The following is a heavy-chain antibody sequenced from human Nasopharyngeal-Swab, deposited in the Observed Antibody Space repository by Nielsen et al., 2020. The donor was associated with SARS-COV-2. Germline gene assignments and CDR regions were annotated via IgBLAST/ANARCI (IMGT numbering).Heavy chain of an antibody. CDR2: IYTSGRT. Sequence: WIRQPPGKGLEWIGRIYTSGRTNYNPSLKSRVTILVDTSKNQFSLKLSSVTAADTAVYYCARASYDFWSGYYLADYMDVWGKGTTVTVSS. V-gene: IGHV4-61*02. J-gene: IGHJ6*03. D-gene: IGHD3-3*01. CDR3: ARASYDFWSGYYLADYMDV.